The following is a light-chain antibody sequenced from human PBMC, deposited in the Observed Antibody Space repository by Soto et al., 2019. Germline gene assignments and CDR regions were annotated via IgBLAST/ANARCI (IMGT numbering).Light chain of an antibody. CDR1: QSVSSR. Sequence: EIVMTPSPGTLSLSPWERATLSCSASQSVSSRLAWYQQKPGQAPRLLISGASSRATGIPDRFSGSGFGTDFTLTISRLEPEDFALYYCQHYAGGSRITFGQGTRLEIK. J-gene: IGKJ5*01. CDR2: GAS. CDR3: QHYAGGSRIT. V-gene: IGKV3-20*01.